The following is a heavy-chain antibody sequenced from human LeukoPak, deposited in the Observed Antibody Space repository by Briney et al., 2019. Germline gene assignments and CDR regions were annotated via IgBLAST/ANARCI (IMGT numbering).Heavy chain of an antibody. CDR3: AKDTKTVVTAISFDY. D-gene: IGHD2-21*02. CDR2: ISWNSGSI. J-gene: IGHJ4*02. Sequence: GGSLRLSCAASGFTFDDYAMHWVRQAPGKGLEWVSVISWNSGSIGYADSVKGRFTISRDNAKNSLYLQMNSLRAEDTALYCCAKDTKTVVTAISFDYWGQGTLVTVSS. CDR1: GFTFDDYA. V-gene: IGHV3-9*01.